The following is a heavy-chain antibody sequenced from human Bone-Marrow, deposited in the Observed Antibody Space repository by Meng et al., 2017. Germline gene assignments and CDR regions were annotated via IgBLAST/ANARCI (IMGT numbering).Heavy chain of an antibody. D-gene: IGHD5-18*01. Sequence: ASVKVSCKASGYTFTSYYMHWVRQAPGQGLEWMGIINPSGGSTSYAQKFQGRVTMTRDTSTGTVYMELSSLRSEETAVYYCARAPDTAMVTGWFDPWGQGTLVTVSS. CDR1: GYTFTSYY. CDR2: INPSGGST. V-gene: IGHV1-46*01. CDR3: ARAPDTAMVTGWFDP. J-gene: IGHJ5*02.